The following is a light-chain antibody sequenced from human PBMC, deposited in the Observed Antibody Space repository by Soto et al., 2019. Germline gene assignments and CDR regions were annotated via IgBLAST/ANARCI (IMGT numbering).Light chain of an antibody. V-gene: IGKV3-20*01. CDR3: QQYGTSPALS. CDR1: QSVSSRY. J-gene: IGKJ4*01. CDR2: GAS. Sequence: EIVLTQSPGTLSLSPGERATLSCRASQSVSSRYLAWYQQKPGQAPRLLMYGASSRATGIPDRFRGGGSGTDFTLTITRLEPEDLAVYYCQQYGTSPALSFGGGTKVEIK.